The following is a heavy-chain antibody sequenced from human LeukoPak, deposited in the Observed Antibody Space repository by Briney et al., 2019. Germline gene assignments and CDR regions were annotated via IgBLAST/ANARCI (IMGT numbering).Heavy chain of an antibody. CDR1: GGSIRSSNYC. CDR2: FCYSGNS. CDR3: ARGTTIAPFQH. D-gene: IGHD2/OR15-2a*01. V-gene: IGHV4-39*01. Sequence: SETLSLTCTVSGGSIRSSNYCWGWIRQPPGRGLEWIGNFCYSGNSYYNPSLKSRVSISVDTSKNQFSLKLSSVTAADTAVYYCARGTTIAPFQHWGQGTLVTVSS. J-gene: IGHJ1*01.